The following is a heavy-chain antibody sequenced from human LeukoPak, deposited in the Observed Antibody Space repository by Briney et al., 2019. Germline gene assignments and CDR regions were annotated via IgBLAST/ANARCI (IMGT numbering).Heavy chain of an antibody. J-gene: IGHJ5*02. Sequence: SETLSLTCTVSGGSISSSSYYWGWIRQPPGKGLEWIGSIYYSGSTYYNPSLKSRVTISVDTSKNQFFLKLSSVTAADTAVYYCARDGYSSGWYGGWFDPWGQGTLVTVSS. D-gene: IGHD6-19*01. CDR2: IYYSGST. CDR1: GGSISSSSYY. CDR3: ARDGYSSGWYGGWFDP. V-gene: IGHV4-39*07.